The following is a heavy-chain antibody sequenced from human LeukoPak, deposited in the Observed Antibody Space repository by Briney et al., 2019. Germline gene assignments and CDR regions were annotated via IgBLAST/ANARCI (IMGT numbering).Heavy chain of an antibody. D-gene: IGHD6-13*01. Sequence: GGSLRLSCEVSGFTFSSYWVNWVRQAPGKGLEWVANIKQDGSDKYYVDSVKGRFTISRDNAKNSLYLQMNSLRAEDTAVYYCAIIPRAAAGPSARSPFHYWGQGTLVTVSS. CDR2: IKQDGSDK. V-gene: IGHV3-7*01. J-gene: IGHJ4*02. CDR3: AIIPRAAAGPSARSPFHY. CDR1: GFTFSSYW.